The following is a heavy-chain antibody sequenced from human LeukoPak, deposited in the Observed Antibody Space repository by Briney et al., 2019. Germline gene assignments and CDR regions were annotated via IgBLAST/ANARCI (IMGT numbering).Heavy chain of an antibody. J-gene: IGHJ4*02. D-gene: IGHD4-17*01. CDR2: INPNSGGT. V-gene: IGHV1-2*02. Sequence: ASVKVSCKASGYTFTGYYMHWVRQAPGQGLEWMGWINPNSGGTNYAQKFQGRVTMTRGTSISTAYMELSRLRSDDTAVYYCARGLHDYGDYYFDYWGQGTLVTVSS. CDR1: GYTFTGYY. CDR3: ARGLHDYGDYYFDY.